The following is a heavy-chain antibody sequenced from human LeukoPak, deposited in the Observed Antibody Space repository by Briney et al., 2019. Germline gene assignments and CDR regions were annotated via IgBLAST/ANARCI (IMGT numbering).Heavy chain of an antibody. J-gene: IGHJ4*02. Sequence: ASVKVSCKASGYTFTDYYMHWVRQAPGQGLEWMGCINPNGGATNYAQKFQGRVTMTRDTSISTAYMELSRLRSDDTAVYYCARVGLMITFGGVTFEFWGQGTLVTVSS. V-gene: IGHV1-2*02. CDR3: ARVGLMITFGGVTFEF. CDR1: GYTFTDYY. D-gene: IGHD3-16*01. CDR2: INPNGGAT.